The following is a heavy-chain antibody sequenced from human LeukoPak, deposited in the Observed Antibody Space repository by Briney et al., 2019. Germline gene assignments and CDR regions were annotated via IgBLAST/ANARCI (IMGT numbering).Heavy chain of an antibody. CDR1: GYTFTGYY. Sequence: ASVKVSCKASGYTFTGYYMHWVRQAPGQGLEWMGWINPNSGGTNYAQKFQGRVTMTRDTSTSTAYMELSRLRPDDTAVYYCASYDSSGYYFDYWGQGTLVTVSS. CDR3: ASYDSSGYYFDY. D-gene: IGHD3-22*01. V-gene: IGHV1-2*02. J-gene: IGHJ4*02. CDR2: INPNSGGT.